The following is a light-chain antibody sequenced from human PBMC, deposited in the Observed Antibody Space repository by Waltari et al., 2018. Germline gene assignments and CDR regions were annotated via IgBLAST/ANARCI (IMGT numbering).Light chain of an antibody. V-gene: IGKV3-11*01. Sequence: EIVLTQSPATLSLSPGERATRACRASQSVSSYLAWYQQKPGQAPRLLIYDASNRATGIPARFSGSGSGTDFTLTISSLEPEDFAVYYCQQRSNWPPGFTFGPGTKVDIK. CDR3: QQRSNWPPGFT. J-gene: IGKJ3*01. CDR1: QSVSSY. CDR2: DAS.